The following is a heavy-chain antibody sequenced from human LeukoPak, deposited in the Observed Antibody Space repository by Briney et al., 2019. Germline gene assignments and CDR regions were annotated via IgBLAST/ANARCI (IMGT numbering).Heavy chain of an antibody. CDR1: GFTFDDYA. D-gene: IGHD2-2*01. Sequence: GGSLRLSCAASGFTFDDYAMHWVRQAPGKGLEWVSGISWNSGSIGYADSVKGRFTISRDNAKNSLYLQMNSLRAEDTALYYCAKDTFKGYCSSTSCYFYFDYWGQGTLVTVSS. CDR3: AKDTFKGYCSSTSCYFYFDY. V-gene: IGHV3-9*01. J-gene: IGHJ4*02. CDR2: ISWNSGSI.